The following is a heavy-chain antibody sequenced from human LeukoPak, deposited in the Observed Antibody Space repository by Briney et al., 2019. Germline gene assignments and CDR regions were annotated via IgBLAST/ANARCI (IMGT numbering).Heavy chain of an antibody. V-gene: IGHV1-8*01. CDR3: ASVYGGYDYAIDY. Sequence: ASVKVSCKASGYTFTSYDIKWVRQATGQGLEWMGWMNPNSGNTGYAQKFQGRVTMTRNTSISTAYMELSSLRSEDTAVYYCASVYGGYDYAIDYWGQGTLVTVSS. CDR1: GYTFTSYD. D-gene: IGHD5-12*01. CDR2: MNPNSGNT. J-gene: IGHJ4*02.